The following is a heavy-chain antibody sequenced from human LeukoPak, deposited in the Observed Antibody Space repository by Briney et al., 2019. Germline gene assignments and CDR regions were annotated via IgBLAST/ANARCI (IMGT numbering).Heavy chain of an antibody. CDR2: IYPSDSDT. CDR3: ASPIGGHGMDV. Sequence: GESLKISCKGSGYSFPSYWIGWVRQMPGKGLEWMGIIYPSDSDTRYSPSFQGQVTISADKSINTAYLQWSSLKVSDTAMYYCASPIGGHGMDVWGQGNTVTVSS. D-gene: IGHD3-10*01. V-gene: IGHV5-51*01. J-gene: IGHJ6*02. CDR1: GYSFPSYW.